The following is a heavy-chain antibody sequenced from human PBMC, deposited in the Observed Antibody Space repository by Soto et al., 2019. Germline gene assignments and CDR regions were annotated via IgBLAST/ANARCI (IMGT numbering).Heavy chain of an antibody. Sequence: SETLSLTCTVSGGSISSYYWSWIRQPPGKGLEWIGYIYYSGSTNYNPSLKSRVTISVDTSKNQFSLKLSSVTAADTAVYYCARAKVVAPRVCWFDPWGQGTLVTVSS. V-gene: IGHV4-59*01. D-gene: IGHD2-15*01. CDR1: GGSISSYY. CDR2: IYYSGST. J-gene: IGHJ5*02. CDR3: ARAKVVAPRVCWFDP.